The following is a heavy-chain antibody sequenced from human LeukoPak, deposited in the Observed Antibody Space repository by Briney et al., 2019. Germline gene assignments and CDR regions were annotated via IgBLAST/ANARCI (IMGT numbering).Heavy chain of an antibody. CDR1: GFTFSSYC. D-gene: IGHD2-21*01. CDR2: ILYDGSNK. CDR3: ARAGIVGLYYYYMDV. Sequence: GGSLRHSCAASGFTFSSYCMHWVRQAPGKGLVWVAVILYDGSNKYYAAYVKGQFTISGDTSKNTEYLQGNSLRAEDTAVYYCARAGIVGLYYYYMDVWGKGTTVTVSS. J-gene: IGHJ6*03. V-gene: IGHV3-30*03.